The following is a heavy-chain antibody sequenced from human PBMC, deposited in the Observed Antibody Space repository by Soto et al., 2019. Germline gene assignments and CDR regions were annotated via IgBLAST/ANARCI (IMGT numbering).Heavy chain of an antibody. Sequence: EVQLVESGGGLVQPGGSLRLSCAASGFTFSSYSMNWFRQAPGKGLEWVSYISSSSSTIYYADSVKGRFTISRDNAKNSLYLQMNSLRAEDTAVYYCARAVAGTNFDYWGQGTLVTVSS. CDR2: ISSSSSTI. CDR1: GFTFSSYS. CDR3: ARAVAGTNFDY. V-gene: IGHV3-48*01. J-gene: IGHJ4*02. D-gene: IGHD6-19*01.